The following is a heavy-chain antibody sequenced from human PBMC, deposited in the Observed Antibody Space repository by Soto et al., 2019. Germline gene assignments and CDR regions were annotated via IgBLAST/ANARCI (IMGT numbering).Heavy chain of an antibody. J-gene: IGHJ6*02. V-gene: IGHV3-30*18. CDR2: ISYDGSNK. Sequence: QVQLVESGGGVVQPGRSLRLSCAASGFTFSSYGMHWVRQAPGKGLEWVAVISYDGSNKYYADSVKGRFTIARDNSKNTLFLHMRSLRAEDPAVYYCVKDGSSGWPYYYGLDVWGQGTSVTVSS. CDR1: GFTFSSYG. CDR3: VKDGSSGWPYYYGLDV. D-gene: IGHD6-19*01.